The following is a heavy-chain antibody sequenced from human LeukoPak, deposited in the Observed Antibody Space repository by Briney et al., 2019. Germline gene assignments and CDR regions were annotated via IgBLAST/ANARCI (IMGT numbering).Heavy chain of an antibody. V-gene: IGHV4-59*01. CDR2: IYYRGST. CDR1: GGSINNYY. CDR3: ARGGDYGDLRYFDY. D-gene: IGHD4-17*01. J-gene: IGHJ4*02. Sequence: PSETLSLTCTVPGGSINNYYWSWIRQPPGKGLEWIGYIYYRGSTNYNPSLKSRVTFSVGTSKNQFSLKLNSVTAADTAVYYCARGGDYGDLRYFDYWGQGTLVTVSS.